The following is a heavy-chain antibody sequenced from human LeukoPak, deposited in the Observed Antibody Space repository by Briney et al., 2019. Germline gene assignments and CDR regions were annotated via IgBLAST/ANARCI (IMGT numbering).Heavy chain of an antibody. D-gene: IGHD5-18*01. J-gene: IGHJ4*02. CDR1: GGTFSSYA. CDR2: IIPIFGTA. V-gene: IGHV1-69*01. CDR3: ARVVYSYGYVYFDY. Sequence: SVKVSCKASGGTFSSYAISWVRQAPGQGPEWMGGIIPIFGTANYAQKFQGRVTITADESTSTAYMELSSLRSEDTAVYYCARVVYSYGYVYFDYWGQGTLVTVSS.